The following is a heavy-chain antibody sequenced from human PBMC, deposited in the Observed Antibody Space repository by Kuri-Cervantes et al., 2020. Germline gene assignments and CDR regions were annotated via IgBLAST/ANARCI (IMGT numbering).Heavy chain of an antibody. D-gene: IGHD3-16*01. Sequence: GESLKISCVASGFTFSSYWMTWVRQAPGKGLEWVANIKQDGSEKHYMDSVKGRFTISRDNAKNSLYLQMNNLRAEDTAVYYCAREPSQSLGGGFDIWGQGTMVTVSS. CDR1: GFTFSSYW. V-gene: IGHV3-7*01. CDR3: AREPSQSLGGGFDI. J-gene: IGHJ3*02. CDR2: IKQDGSEK.